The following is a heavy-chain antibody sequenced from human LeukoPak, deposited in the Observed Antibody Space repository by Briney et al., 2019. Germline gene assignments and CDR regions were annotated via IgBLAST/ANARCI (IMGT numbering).Heavy chain of an antibody. J-gene: IGHJ4*02. Sequence: GASVKVSCKASGYSVTSYYRHWVGQAPGQGLEWRGWMNPNSCGTNYAQKFQGTVTITRNTSISTAYLELSSLRSEDTAVYYCARSPNFEVVRRSFDYWGQGTLVTVSS. CDR2: MNPNSCGT. CDR1: GYSVTSYY. CDR3: ARSPNFEVVRRSFDY. V-gene: IGHV1-8*03. D-gene: IGHD3-3*01.